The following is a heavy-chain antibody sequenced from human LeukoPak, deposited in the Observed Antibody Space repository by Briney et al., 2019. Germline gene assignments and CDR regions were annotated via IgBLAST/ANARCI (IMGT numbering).Heavy chain of an antibody. CDR2: NYPGDSDT. Sequence: GESLRISCKGSGYSFATYWIGWVRQMPGKGLEWMGINYPGDSDTTYSPSFQGQVTMSADKSISTAYLQWSSLKASDTAMYYCARRVSSSGFDAFDVWGQGTMVTVSS. CDR3: ARRVSSSGFDAFDV. V-gene: IGHV5-51*01. D-gene: IGHD5-12*01. CDR1: GYSFATYW. J-gene: IGHJ3*01.